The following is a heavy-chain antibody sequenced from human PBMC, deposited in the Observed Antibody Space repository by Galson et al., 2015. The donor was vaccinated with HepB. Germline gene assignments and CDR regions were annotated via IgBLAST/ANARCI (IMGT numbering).Heavy chain of an antibody. V-gene: IGHV3-33*01. D-gene: IGHD3-22*01. J-gene: IGHJ6*02. CDR2: IWYDGSNK. CDR3: ARDALDYDSSGYYYYGMDV. Sequence: SLRLSCAASGFTVSGYGMHWVRQAPGKGLEWVAIIWYDGSNKYYADSVQGRFTISRDNSKNTLYLQMNSLRAEDTTVYYCARDALDYDSSGYYYYGMDVWGQGTTVTVSS. CDR1: GFTVSGYG.